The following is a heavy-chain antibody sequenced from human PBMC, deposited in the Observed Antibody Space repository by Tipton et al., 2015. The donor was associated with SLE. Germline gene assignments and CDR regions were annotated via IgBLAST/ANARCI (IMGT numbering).Heavy chain of an antibody. CDR3: VKDLRGGSYVKGAVEI. V-gene: IGHV3-64D*06. D-gene: IGHD1-26*01. CDR1: GFTFSSYA. Sequence: GSLRLSCSASGFTFSSYAMHWVRQAPGKGLEYVSSISSNGGSTYYADSVKDRFTISRDNSKNTLYLQMSSLRAEDTAVYYCVKDLRGGSYVKGAVEIWGQGTIVTVSS. J-gene: IGHJ3*02. CDR2: ISSNGGST.